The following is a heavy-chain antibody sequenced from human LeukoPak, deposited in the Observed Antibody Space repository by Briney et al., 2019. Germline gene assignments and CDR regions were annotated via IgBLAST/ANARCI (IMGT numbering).Heavy chain of an antibody. CDR3: VTAESGREAFDI. CDR2: ISSNGGST. CDR1: GFTFSSYA. D-gene: IGHD1-26*01. J-gene: IGHJ3*02. V-gene: IGHV3-64D*06. Sequence: GFLRLSCSAFGFTFSSYAMHWVRQAPGKGLEYVSAISSNGGSTYYADSVKGRFTISRDNSKNTLYLQMSSLRAEDTAVYYCVTAESGREAFDIWGQGTMVTVSS.